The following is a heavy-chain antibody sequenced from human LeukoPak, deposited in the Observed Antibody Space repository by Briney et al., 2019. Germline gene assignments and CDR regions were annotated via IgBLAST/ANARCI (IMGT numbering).Heavy chain of an antibody. CDR2: ISSSGNTI. CDR1: GFTFSDYE. CDR3: SRDLGQEEPS. V-gene: IGHV3-48*03. Sequence: GGSLRLSCAASGFTFSDYEMKWVRQAPGKGLEWVSYISSSGNTIYYVDSVKGRFTISRDNAKNSLYLQMNSLRAEDTAVYYCSRDLGQEEPSWGQGTLVTVSS. J-gene: IGHJ5*02. D-gene: IGHD1-14*01.